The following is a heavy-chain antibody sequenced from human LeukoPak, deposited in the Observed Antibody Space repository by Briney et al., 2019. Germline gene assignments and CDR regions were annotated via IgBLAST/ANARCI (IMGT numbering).Heavy chain of an antibody. Sequence: GGSLRLSCATSGFTFSNYAVSWVRQAPGKGLEWVSSISGSGGTTYYADSVKGRFTISRDNSKNTLYLQMNSLRAEDTAVYYCAREPTRKVRGETRFGYWGQGTLVTVSS. V-gene: IGHV3-23*01. CDR2: ISGSGGTT. CDR3: AREPTRKVRGETRFGY. J-gene: IGHJ4*01. D-gene: IGHD3-10*01. CDR1: GFTFSNYA.